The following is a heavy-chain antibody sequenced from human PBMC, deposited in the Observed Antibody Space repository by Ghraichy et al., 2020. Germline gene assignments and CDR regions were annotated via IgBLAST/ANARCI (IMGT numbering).Heavy chain of an antibody. D-gene: IGHD2-2*01. CDR3: ARGVLPTAIHFFDY. CDR1: GFTFTSHA. Sequence: GESLNISCAASGFTFTSHAMYWVRQAPGKGLEWVAVIWYDASNKHYADSVKGRFTISRDNSKNTLYLQMNSLRAEDTAVYYCARGVLPTAIHFFDYWGQGTLVTVSS. J-gene: IGHJ4*02. V-gene: IGHV3-33*07. CDR2: IWYDASNK.